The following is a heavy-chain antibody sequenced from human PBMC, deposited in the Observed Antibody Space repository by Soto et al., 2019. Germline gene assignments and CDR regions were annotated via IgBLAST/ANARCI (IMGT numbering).Heavy chain of an antibody. Sequence: SVKVSCKASGGTFSSYAISWVRQAPGQGLEWVGGIIPIFGTANYAQKFQGRVTITADESTSTAYMELSSLRSEDTAVYYCARANHDILTGYYFDYWRQGTLVTVSS. D-gene: IGHD3-9*01. CDR3: ARANHDILTGYYFDY. J-gene: IGHJ4*02. CDR2: IIPIFGTA. CDR1: GGTFSSYA. V-gene: IGHV1-69*13.